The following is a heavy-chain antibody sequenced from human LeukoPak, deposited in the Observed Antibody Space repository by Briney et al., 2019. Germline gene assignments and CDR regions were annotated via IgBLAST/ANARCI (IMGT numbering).Heavy chain of an antibody. CDR3: ARARYGGNYYFDY. V-gene: IGHV3-21*05. CDR2: ISTTSGFT. J-gene: IGHJ4*02. D-gene: IGHD4-23*01. Sequence: GGSLRLSCAASGFTFSNYAMNWVRQAPGKGLEWISYISTTSGFTKYADSVKGRFTISRDNAKNTLYLQMNSLRAEDTAVYYCARARYGGNYYFDYWGQGTLVTVSS. CDR1: GFTFSNYA.